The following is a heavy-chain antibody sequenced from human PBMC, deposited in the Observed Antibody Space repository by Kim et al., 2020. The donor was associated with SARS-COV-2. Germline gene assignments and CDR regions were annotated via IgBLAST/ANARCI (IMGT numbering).Heavy chain of an antibody. Sequence: NYNPSLKSRVTISVDKSKNQFSLKLSSVTAADTAVYYCARVGVVGGSYLGWGQGTLVTVSS. D-gene: IGHD1-26*01. CDR3: ARVGVVGGSYLG. J-gene: IGHJ4*02. V-gene: IGHV4-4*02.